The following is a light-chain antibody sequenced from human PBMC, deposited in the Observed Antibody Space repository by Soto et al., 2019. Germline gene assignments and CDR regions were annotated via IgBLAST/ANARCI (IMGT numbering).Light chain of an antibody. CDR1: QSIISY. CDR3: QQSYSSPRT. Sequence: DIQMTQSPSSLSASVGDRVTITCQSSQSIISYLNWYQQKAGKAPQLLIYAASNLQSGVPPRFSVSGSGTDFILSISSLQPDDSAIYYCQQSYSSPRTFGQGTKLDI. CDR2: AAS. V-gene: IGKV1-39*01. J-gene: IGKJ2*01.